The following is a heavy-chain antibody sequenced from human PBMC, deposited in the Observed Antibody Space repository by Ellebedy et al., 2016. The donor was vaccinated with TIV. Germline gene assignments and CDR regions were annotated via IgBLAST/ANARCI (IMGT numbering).Heavy chain of an antibody. Sequence: MPSETLSLTCSVSGCSVSSTRYYWAWIRPPPGMGLVYTGSVYYSGSPYYNPSFKSRLILTADTSKNQFSLNLRTVTAAETAVYYCARTDPWQPIDDWGQGILVSVSS. CDR1: GCSVSSTRYY. CDR3: ARTDPWQPIDD. D-gene: IGHD2-21*02. J-gene: IGHJ4*02. V-gene: IGHV4-39*01. CDR2: VYYSGSP.